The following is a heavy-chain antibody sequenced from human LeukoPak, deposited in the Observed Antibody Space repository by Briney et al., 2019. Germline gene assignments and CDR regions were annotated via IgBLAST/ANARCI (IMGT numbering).Heavy chain of an antibody. J-gene: IGHJ4*02. CDR1: GGTFSSSA. CDR3: ARDGHYDSSGYYRDY. CDR2: IIPIFGTA. D-gene: IGHD3-22*01. V-gene: IGHV1-69*13. Sequence: ASVKVSCKASGGTFSSSAISWVRQAPGQGLEWMGGIIPIFGTANYAQKFQGRVTITADESTSTAYMELSSLRSEDTAVYYCARDGHYDSSGYYRDYWGQGTLVTVSS.